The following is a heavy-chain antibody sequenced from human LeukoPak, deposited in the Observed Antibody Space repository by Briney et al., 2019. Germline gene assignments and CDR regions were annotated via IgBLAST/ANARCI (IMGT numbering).Heavy chain of an antibody. V-gene: IGHV1-18*01. D-gene: IGHD3-22*01. CDR1: GYTFTSYG. J-gene: IGHJ3*02. CDR3: ARDGGSSFYYDSSGYAFDI. Sequence: GASVKVSCKASGYTFTSYGISWVRQAPGQGFEWMGWISAYNGNTNYAQKLQGRVTMTTDTSTSAAYMELRSLRSDDTAVYYCARDGGSSFYYDSSGYAFDIWDQGTMVTVSS. CDR2: ISAYNGNT.